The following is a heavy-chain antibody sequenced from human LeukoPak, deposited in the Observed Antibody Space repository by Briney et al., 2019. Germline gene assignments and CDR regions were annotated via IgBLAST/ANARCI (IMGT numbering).Heavy chain of an antibody. CDR2: IWYDGSNK. CDR1: GFTFSSYG. D-gene: IGHD2-15*01. Sequence: PGGSLRLSCAASGFTFSSYGMHWVRQAPGKGLEWVAVIWYDGSNKYYADSVKGRFTISRDNSKNTLYLQMNSLRAEDTAVHYCARGLSGYCSGGSCYGGRGRVNWFDPWGQGTLVTVSS. V-gene: IGHV3-33*01. CDR3: ARGLSGYCSGGSCYGGRGRVNWFDP. J-gene: IGHJ5*02.